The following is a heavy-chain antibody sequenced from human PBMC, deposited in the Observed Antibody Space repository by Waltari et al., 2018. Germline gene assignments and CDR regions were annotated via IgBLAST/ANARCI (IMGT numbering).Heavy chain of an antibody. D-gene: IGHD2-2*01. J-gene: IGHJ6*03. Sequence: QVQLQQWGAGLLKPSETLSLTCAVYGGSFSDYYWTWIGQPPGRGLEWIGEINRGGSTHYNASLKGRVTISVDSSKTQFSLRLTSVAAADTAVYYCARGACSDTSCYANYYYMDVWGKGTAVTVSS. CDR1: GGSFSDYY. CDR3: ARGACSDTSCYANYYYMDV. V-gene: IGHV4-34*01. CDR2: INRGGST.